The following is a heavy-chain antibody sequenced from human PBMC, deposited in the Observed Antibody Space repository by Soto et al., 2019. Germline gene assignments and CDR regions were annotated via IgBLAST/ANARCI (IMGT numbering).Heavy chain of an antibody. V-gene: IGHV3-23*01. Sequence: EVQLLESGGGLVQPGGSLRLSCAASGFTFSSYAMSWVRQAPGKGLEWVSAISGSGGSTYYADSVKGRFTISRDNSKNTLYLQMNSLRAEDTAVYYCLSTIVGATWGGVDAFDIWGQGTMVTVSS. D-gene: IGHD1-26*01. CDR3: LSTIVGATWGGVDAFDI. CDR1: GFTFSSYA. CDR2: ISGSGGST. J-gene: IGHJ3*02.